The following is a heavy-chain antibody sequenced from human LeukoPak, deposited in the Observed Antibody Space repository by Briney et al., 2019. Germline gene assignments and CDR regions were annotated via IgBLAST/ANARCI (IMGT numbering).Heavy chain of an antibody. D-gene: IGHD2-2*01. CDR3: AREGVVPATPSDY. Sequence: PGGSLRLSCAASGFTFSSYSMNWVRQAPGKGLEWVSSISSSSSYIYYADSVKGRFTISRDNAKNSLYLQMNSLRADDTAVYYCAREGVVPATPSDYWGQGTLVTVSS. CDR1: GFTFSSYS. CDR2: ISSSSSYI. V-gene: IGHV3-21*01. J-gene: IGHJ4*02.